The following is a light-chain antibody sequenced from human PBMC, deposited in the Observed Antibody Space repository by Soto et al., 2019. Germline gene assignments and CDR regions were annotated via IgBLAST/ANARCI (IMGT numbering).Light chain of an antibody. Sequence: SYELTQPPSVSVAPGQTARITCGGNNIGSKSVHWYQQKPGQAPVLVVYDDSDRPSGIPGRFSGSNSGNTATLTISRVEAGDEVDYYCQVWDSSSDHSYVFGTGTKLTVL. CDR3: QVWDSSSDHSYV. CDR1: NIGSKS. J-gene: IGLJ1*01. V-gene: IGLV3-21*02. CDR2: DDS.